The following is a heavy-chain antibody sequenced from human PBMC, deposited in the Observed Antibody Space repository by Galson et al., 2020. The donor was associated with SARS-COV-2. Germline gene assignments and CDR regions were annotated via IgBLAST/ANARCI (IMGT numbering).Heavy chain of an antibody. CDR2: INSVGTA. Sequence: GGSLRLSCAASGFSFSSYSMTWVRQAPGKGLEWVSLINSVGTAYNSDSVEGRFTISRDNSKNTLFLQMNSLRAEDSAMYYCAKTGDYYGSGTYYSYFYYMDVWGKGTTVTVSS. D-gene: IGHD3-10*01. J-gene: IGHJ6*03. CDR1: GFSFSSYS. CDR3: AKTGDYYGSGTYYSYFYYMDV. V-gene: IGHV3-23*01.